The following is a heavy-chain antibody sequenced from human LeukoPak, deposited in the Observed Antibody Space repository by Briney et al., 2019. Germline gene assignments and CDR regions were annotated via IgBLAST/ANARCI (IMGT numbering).Heavy chain of an antibody. V-gene: IGHV4-59*01. Sequence: PSETLSLTCTVSGGSISSYYWSWIRQPPGKGLEWIGHIYYSGSTNYNPSLKSRVTISLDTSTNQYSMKLSSVTAAYTAVYYCARDRGSRGYYYYGMDVWGQGTTVTVSS. D-gene: IGHD2-15*01. CDR1: GGSISSYY. CDR3: ARDRGSRGYYYYGMDV. J-gene: IGHJ6*02. CDR2: IYYSGST.